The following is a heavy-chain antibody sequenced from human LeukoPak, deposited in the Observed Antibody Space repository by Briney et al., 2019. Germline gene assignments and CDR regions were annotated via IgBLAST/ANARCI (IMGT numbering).Heavy chain of an antibody. Sequence: GGSLRLSXAASGFTSSSYIMNWVSPAPGKGREWVSYISSSSSNIYYADSVKARFTISRNNAQTSLYLQMNSLRAEDTAVYYCARDVYGSGKNWFDPWGQGTLVTVSS. CDR2: ISSSSSNI. J-gene: IGHJ5*02. CDR1: GFTSSSYI. V-gene: IGHV3-48*01. D-gene: IGHD3-10*01. CDR3: ARDVYGSGKNWFDP.